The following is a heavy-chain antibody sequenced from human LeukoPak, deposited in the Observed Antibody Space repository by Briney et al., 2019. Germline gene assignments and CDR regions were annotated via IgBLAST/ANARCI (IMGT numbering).Heavy chain of an antibody. J-gene: IGHJ2*01. Sequence: GESLKISCEGSGYSFTSYWIGWVRQMPGKGLEWMGIIYAGDSDTRYSPSFQGQVTISADKSISTAYLQRSSLKASDTAMYYCARRFGYRSSWSDYWYFDLWGRGTLVTVSS. CDR1: GYSFTSYW. D-gene: IGHD6-13*01. CDR2: IYAGDSDT. CDR3: ARRFGYRSSWSDYWYFDL. V-gene: IGHV5-51*01.